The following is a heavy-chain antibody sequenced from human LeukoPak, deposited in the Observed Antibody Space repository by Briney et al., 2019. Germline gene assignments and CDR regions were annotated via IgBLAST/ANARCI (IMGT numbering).Heavy chain of an antibody. CDR2: IYSGGST. V-gene: IGHV3-53*01. Sequence: GRSLRLSCAASGFTVSSYYMSWVRQAPGKGLEWVSVIYSGGSTYYADSVKGRFTISRDNSKNTVYLQMNSLRAEDTAVYFCARDHTGYSSSGGDYWGQGTLVTVSS. D-gene: IGHD6-13*01. CDR1: GFTVSSYY. CDR3: ARDHTGYSSSGGDY. J-gene: IGHJ4*02.